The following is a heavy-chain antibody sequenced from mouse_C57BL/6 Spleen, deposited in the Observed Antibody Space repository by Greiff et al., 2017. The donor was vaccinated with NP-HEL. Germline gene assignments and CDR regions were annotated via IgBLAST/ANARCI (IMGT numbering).Heavy chain of an antibody. CDR1: GYTFTSYT. CDR3: GREGVTTRGFDY. D-gene: IGHD2-2*01. J-gene: IGHJ2*01. CDR2: INPSSGYT. V-gene: IGHV1-4*01. Sequence: QVQLQQSGAELARPGASVKMSCKASGYTFTSYTMHWVKQRPGQGLEWIGYINPSSGYTKYNQKFKDKATLTADKSSSTAYMQLSSLTSEDSAVYYCGREGVTTRGFDYWGQGTTLTVSS.